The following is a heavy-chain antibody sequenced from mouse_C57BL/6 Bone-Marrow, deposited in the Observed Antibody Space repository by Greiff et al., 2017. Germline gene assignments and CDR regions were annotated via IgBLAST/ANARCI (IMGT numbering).Heavy chain of an antibody. V-gene: IGHV1-50*01. J-gene: IGHJ3*01. D-gene: IGHD1-1*01. CDR2: IDPSDSYT. CDR3: ARRRTYYYGSSWFAY. CDR1: GYTFTSYW. Sequence: VQLQQPGAELVKPGASVKLSCKASGYTFTSYWMQWVKQRPGQGLEWIGEIDPSDSYTSYNQKFKGKATLTVDTSSSTAYMQLSSLTSEDSAVYYCARRRTYYYGSSWFAYWGQGTLVTVSA.